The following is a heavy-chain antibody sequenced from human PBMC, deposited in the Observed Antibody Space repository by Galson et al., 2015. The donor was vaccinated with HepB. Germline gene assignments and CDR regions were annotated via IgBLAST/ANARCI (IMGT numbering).Heavy chain of an antibody. J-gene: IGHJ3*02. CDR1: ESRFTSYW. D-gene: IGHD4-17*01. Sequence: QSGAEVTKPGESLKISCTGSESRFTSYWIAWVRQRPGKGLEWMGIIYPSDSETRYSPSFQGQVTMSADESISTAYLQWSSLRASDTAIYYCARPQSSGDYDAVDIWGQGTRVTVSS. V-gene: IGHV5-51*01. CDR3: ARPQSSGDYDAVDI. CDR2: IYPSDSET.